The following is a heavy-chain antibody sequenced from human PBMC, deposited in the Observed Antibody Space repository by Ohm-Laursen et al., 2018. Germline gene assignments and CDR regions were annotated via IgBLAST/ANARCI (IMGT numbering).Heavy chain of an antibody. D-gene: IGHD6-19*01. J-gene: IGHJ4*02. CDR3: ARRIAVAGALDY. V-gene: IGHV3-30*03. CDR1: GFTFSSYG. Sequence: SLRLSCTASGFTFSSYGMHWVRQASGKGLEWVAVISYDGSNKYYADSVKGRFTISRDNAKNSLYLQMNSLRAEDTAVYYCARRIAVAGALDYWGQGTLVTVSS. CDR2: ISYDGSNK.